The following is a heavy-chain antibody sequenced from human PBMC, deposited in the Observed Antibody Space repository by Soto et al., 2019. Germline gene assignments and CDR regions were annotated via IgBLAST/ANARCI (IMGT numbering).Heavy chain of an antibody. CDR2: ISAYNGNT. CDR1: GYTFTSYG. D-gene: IGHD6-13*01. V-gene: IGHV1-18*04. Sequence: ASVKVSCKASGYTFTSYGISWVRQAPGQGLEWMGWISAYNGNTNDAQKLQGRVTMTTDTSTSTAYMELRSLRSDDTAVYYCARVGIAPARGWFDPWGQGTLVTVSS. CDR3: ARVGIAPARGWFDP. J-gene: IGHJ5*02.